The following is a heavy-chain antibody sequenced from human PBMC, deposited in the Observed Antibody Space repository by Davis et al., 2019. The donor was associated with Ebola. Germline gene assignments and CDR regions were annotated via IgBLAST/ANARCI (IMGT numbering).Heavy chain of an antibody. CDR1: GGSFSGYY. J-gene: IGHJ6*02. V-gene: IGHV4-34*01. CDR3: ARATHSHITIFGVVMDYYYYYGMDV. CDR2: INHSGST. D-gene: IGHD3-3*01. Sequence: MPSETLSLTCAVYGGSFSGYYWSWIRQPPGKGLEWIGEINHSGSTNYNASLKSRVTISVDTSKNQFSLKLSSVTAADTAVYYCARATHSHITIFGVVMDYYYYYGMDVWGQGTTVTVSS.